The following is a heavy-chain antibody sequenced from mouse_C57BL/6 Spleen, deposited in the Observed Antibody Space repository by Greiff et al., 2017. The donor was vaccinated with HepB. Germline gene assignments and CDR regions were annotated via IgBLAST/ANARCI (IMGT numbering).Heavy chain of an antibody. CDR3: ARTGTGPFDY. V-gene: IGHV5-17*01. CDR1: GFTFSDYG. D-gene: IGHD4-1*01. CDR2: ISSGSSTI. J-gene: IGHJ2*01. Sequence: EVKLVESGGGLVKPGGSLKLSCAASGFTFSDYGMHWVRQAPEKGLEWVAYISSGSSTIYYADTVKGRFTISRDNAKNTLFLQMTSLRSEDTAMYYCARTGTGPFDYWGQGTTLTVSS.